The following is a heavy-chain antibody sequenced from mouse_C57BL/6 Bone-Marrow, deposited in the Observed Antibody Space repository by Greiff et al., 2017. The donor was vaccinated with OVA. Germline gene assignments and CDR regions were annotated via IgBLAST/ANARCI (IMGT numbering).Heavy chain of an antibody. V-gene: IGHV5-16*01. CDR3: ARGSTVAYFDY. CDR1: GFTFSDYY. CDR2: INYDGSST. D-gene: IGHD1-1*01. Sequence: EVMLVESEGGLVQPGSSMKLSCTASGFTFSDYYMAWVRQVPEKGLEWVANINYDGSSTYYLDSLKSRFIISRDNAKNILYLQMSSLKSEDTATYYCARGSTVAYFDYWGQGTTLTVSS. J-gene: IGHJ2*01.